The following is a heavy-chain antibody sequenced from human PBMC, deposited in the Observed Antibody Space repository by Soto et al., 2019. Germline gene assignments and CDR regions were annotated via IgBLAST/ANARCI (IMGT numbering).Heavy chain of an antibody. Sequence: ASVKVSCKASGYTFTSYDINWVRQATGQGLEWMGWMNASNGNTKYSQKFQGRVTMTRDTSASTAYMELSSLRSEDTAVYYCAREYSSSEFDYWGQGTLVTVSS. CDR2: MNASNGNT. CDR1: GYTFTSYD. D-gene: IGHD6-6*01. CDR3: AREYSSSEFDY. V-gene: IGHV1-3*01. J-gene: IGHJ4*02.